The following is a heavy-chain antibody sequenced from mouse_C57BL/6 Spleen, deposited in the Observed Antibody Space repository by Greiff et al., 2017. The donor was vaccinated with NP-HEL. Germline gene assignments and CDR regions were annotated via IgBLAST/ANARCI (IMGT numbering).Heavy chain of an antibody. D-gene: IGHD3-3*01. V-gene: IGHV5-4*01. CDR1: GFTFSSYA. Sequence: EVQLVESGGGLVKPGGSLKLSCAASGFTFSSYAMSWVRQTPEKRLEWVATISDGGSYTYYPDNVKGRFTISRDNAKNNLYLQMSHLKSEDTAMYYCARGGWDFAYWGQGTLVTVSA. J-gene: IGHJ3*01. CDR2: ISDGGSYT. CDR3: ARGGWDFAY.